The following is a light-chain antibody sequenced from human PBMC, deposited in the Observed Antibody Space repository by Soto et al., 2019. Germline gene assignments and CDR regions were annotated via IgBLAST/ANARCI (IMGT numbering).Light chain of an antibody. V-gene: IGKV1-39*01. CDR2: AAS. CDR3: QQSYSTPLASYT. CDR1: QSISSY. Sequence: DIQMTQSPSSLSASVGDRVTITCRASQSISSYLNWYQQKPGKAPKLLIYAASSLQSGVPSRFSGSGSGTDFTLTISSLQPEDFATYYCQQSYSTPLASYTFGQGTKLEIK. J-gene: IGKJ2*01.